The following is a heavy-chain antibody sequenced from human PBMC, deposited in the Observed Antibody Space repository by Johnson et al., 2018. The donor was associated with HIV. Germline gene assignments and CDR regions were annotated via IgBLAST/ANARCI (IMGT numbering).Heavy chain of an antibody. J-gene: IGHJ3*02. Sequence: QVQLVESGGGVVQPGRSLRLSCAASGFTFSSYAMHWVRQAPGKGLEWVAVISYDGSNKYYADSVKGRFTISRDNSQNTRYLIMNSLRAEDTAVYYCARDSFFEELNAFDIWGQGTMVTVSS. D-gene: IGHD3-10*01. CDR3: ARDSFFEELNAFDI. CDR1: GFTFSSYA. CDR2: ISYDGSNK. V-gene: IGHV3-30*04.